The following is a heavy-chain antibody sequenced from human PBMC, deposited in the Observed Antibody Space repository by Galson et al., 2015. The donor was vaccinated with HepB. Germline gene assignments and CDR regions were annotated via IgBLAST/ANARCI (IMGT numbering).Heavy chain of an antibody. CDR1: GFTFRDYY. D-gene: IGHD3-10*01. CDR2: ISSSSGTYT. V-gene: IGHV3-11*06. CDR3: ARVYFGSGSSSAYWYFDL. Sequence: SLRLSCAASGFTFRDYYMSWIRQTPGKKLEWLSYISSSSGTYTNYADSVKGRLTISRDNAENSLYLQMSSLRVEDTAVYYCARVYFGSGSSSAYWYFDLWGRGALVTVSS. J-gene: IGHJ2*01.